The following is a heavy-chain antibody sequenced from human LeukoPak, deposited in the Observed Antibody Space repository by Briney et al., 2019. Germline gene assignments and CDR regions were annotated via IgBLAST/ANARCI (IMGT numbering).Heavy chain of an antibody. J-gene: IGHJ4*02. V-gene: IGHV3-21*01. Sequence: GGSLRLSCAASGFTFSSYSMNWVRQAPGKGLEWVSSISSSSSYIYYADSVKGRFTISRDNAKNSLYLQMNSLRAEDTAVYYCARHYGRGQLLLGFWGQGTLVTVSS. CDR1: GFTFSSYS. D-gene: IGHD5-18*01. CDR2: ISSSSSYI. CDR3: ARHYGRGQLLLGF.